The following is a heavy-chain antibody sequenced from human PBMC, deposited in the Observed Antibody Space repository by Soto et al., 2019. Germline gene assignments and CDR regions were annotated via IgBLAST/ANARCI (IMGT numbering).Heavy chain of an antibody. CDR1: GYSFTSYW. J-gene: IGHJ6*02. V-gene: IGHV5-51*01. CDR3: ARSLEMATAHYYYYGMDV. CDR2: IYPGDSDT. Sequence: GESLKISCKGSGYSFTSYWIGWVRQMPGKGLEWMGIIYPGDSDTRYSPSFQGQVTISADKSISTAYLQWSSLKASDTAMYYCARSLEMATAHYYYYGMDVWGQGTTVTV. D-gene: IGHD5-18*01.